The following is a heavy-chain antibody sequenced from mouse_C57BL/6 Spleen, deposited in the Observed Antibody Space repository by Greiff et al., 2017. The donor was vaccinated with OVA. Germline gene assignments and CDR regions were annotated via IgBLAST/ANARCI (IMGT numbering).Heavy chain of an antibody. J-gene: IGHJ2*01. V-gene: IGHV5-4*01. CDR1: GFTFSSYA. CDR2: ISDGGSYT. CDR3: ARDYGSSYLYYFDY. D-gene: IGHD1-1*01. Sequence: DVMLVESGGGLVKPGGSLKLSCAASGFTFSSYAMSWVRQTPEKRLEWVATISDGGSYTYYPDNVKGRFTISRDNAKNNLYLQMSHLKSEDTAMYYCARDYGSSYLYYFDYWGQGTTLTVSS.